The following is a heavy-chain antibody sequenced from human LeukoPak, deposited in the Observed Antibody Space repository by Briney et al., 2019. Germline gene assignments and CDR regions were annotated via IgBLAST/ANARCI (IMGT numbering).Heavy chain of an antibody. Sequence: GGSLRLSCAASGFTFSSYGMHWVSQAPGKGLEWVAVISYDGSNKYYADSVKGRFTISRDNSKNTLYLQMNSLRAEDTAVYYCAKDQFSCSSTSCHRGWFDPWGQGTLVTVSS. D-gene: IGHD2-2*01. CDR1: GFTFSSYG. V-gene: IGHV3-30*18. CDR3: AKDQFSCSSTSCHRGWFDP. CDR2: ISYDGSNK. J-gene: IGHJ5*02.